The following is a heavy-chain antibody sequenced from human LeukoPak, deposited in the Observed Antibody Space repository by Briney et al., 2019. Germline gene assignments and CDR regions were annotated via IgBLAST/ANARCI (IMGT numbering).Heavy chain of an antibody. D-gene: IGHD2-2*01. CDR2: IKQDGSEK. CDR1: GFTFSSYW. J-gene: IGHJ5*02. Sequence: GGSLRLSCAASGFTFSSYWMSWVRQAPGKGLEWVANIKQDGSEKYYVDSVKGRFTISRDNAKNSLYLQMNSLRAEDTAVYYCARDAWRYCSSTSCLNWFDPWGQGTLVTVSS. V-gene: IGHV3-7*01. CDR3: ARDAWRYCSSTSCLNWFDP.